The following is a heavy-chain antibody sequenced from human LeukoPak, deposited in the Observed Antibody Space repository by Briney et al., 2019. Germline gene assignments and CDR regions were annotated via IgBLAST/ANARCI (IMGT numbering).Heavy chain of an antibody. D-gene: IGHD3-10*01. CDR3: ATWYGSGSYRSPEVPY. CDR1: GGTFSSYA. CDR2: FDPEDGET. J-gene: IGHJ4*02. Sequence: ASVKVSCKASGGTFSSYAISWVRQAPGKGLEWMGGFDPEDGETIYAQKFQGRVTMTEDTSTDTAYMELSSLRSEDTAVYYCATWYGSGSYRSPEVPYWGQGTLVTVS. V-gene: IGHV1-24*01.